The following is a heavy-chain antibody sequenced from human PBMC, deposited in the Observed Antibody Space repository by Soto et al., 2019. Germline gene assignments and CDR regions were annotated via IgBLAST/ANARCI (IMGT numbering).Heavy chain of an antibody. J-gene: IGHJ5*02. CDR3: ARDGDYYDSSGYYPSGFDP. CDR1: GGSVSSGSYY. Sequence: SETLSLTCTVSGGSVSSGSYYWTWIRQPPGTGLEGIGYIYYSGSTNYNPSLKIRVTISVDTSKNQFSRKLSSVTAADTAVYYCARDGDYYDSSGYYPSGFDPWGQGTLVTVSS. D-gene: IGHD3-22*01. CDR2: IYYSGST. V-gene: IGHV4-61*01.